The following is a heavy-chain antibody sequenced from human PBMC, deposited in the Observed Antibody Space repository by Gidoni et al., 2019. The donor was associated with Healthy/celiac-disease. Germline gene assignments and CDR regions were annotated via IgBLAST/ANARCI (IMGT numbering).Heavy chain of an antibody. Sequence: QVQLQQSGPGLVKPSGTLSLTCAVSGGSISSSNWWSWVRQPPGKGLEWLGEIYHSGSTNYNPSLKSRVTISVDKSKNQFSLKLSSVTAADTAVYYCASSYGSGRWDFDYWGQGTLVTVSS. CDR1: GGSISSSNW. D-gene: IGHD3-10*01. V-gene: IGHV4-4*02. J-gene: IGHJ4*02. CDR2: IYHSGST. CDR3: ASSYGSGRWDFDY.